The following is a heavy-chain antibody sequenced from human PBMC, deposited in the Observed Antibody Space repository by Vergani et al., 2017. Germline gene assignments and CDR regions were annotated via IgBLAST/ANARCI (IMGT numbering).Heavy chain of an antibody. CDR1: GFTFTSSA. D-gene: IGHD3-3*01. CDR2: IVVGSGNT. Sequence: QMQLVQSGPEVKKPGTSVKVSCKASGFTFTSSAMQWVRQARGQRLEWIGWIVVGSGNTNYAQKFQERVTITRDMSTSTAYMELSSLRSEDTAVYYCATTRRVFGVVTTFDYWGQGTLVTVSS. V-gene: IGHV1-58*02. J-gene: IGHJ4*02. CDR3: ATTRRVFGVVTTFDY.